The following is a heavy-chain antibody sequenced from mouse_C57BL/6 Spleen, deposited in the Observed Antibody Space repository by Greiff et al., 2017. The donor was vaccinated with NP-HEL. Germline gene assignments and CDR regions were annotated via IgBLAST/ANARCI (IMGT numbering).Heavy chain of an antibody. Sequence: VQLQQPGAELVKPGASVKLSCKASGYTFTSYWMHWVKQRPGQGLEWIGMIHPNSGSTNYNEKFKSKATLTVDKSSSTAYMQLSSLTSEDSAVYYCARFYDGNYWYFDVWGTGTTVTVSS. CDR3: ARFYDGNYWYFDV. CDR1: GYTFTSYW. CDR2: IHPNSGST. V-gene: IGHV1-64*01. D-gene: IGHD2-1*01. J-gene: IGHJ1*03.